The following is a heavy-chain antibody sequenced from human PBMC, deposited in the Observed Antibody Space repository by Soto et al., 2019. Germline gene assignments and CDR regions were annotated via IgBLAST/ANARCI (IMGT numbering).Heavy chain of an antibody. J-gene: IGHJ4*02. D-gene: IGHD1-26*01. V-gene: IGHV3-30*18. CDR2: IFYDGSKI. Sequence: GRYLRLSCAASGYSFSSSGMHWVRQAPGKGLEWVADIFYDGSKIHYADSVKGRFTISRDNSKNTVHLQMNSLRPEDTAVYYCANDFTGTYDYWGQGSLGTVSS. CDR3: ANDFTGTYDY. CDR1: GYSFSSSG.